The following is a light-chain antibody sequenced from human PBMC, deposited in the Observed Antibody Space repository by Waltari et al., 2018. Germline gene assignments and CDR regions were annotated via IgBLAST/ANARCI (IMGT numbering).Light chain of an antibody. CDR2: GAS. V-gene: IGKV1-39*01. Sequence: DIQMTQSPSSLSASVGDRVTITCRASQRISRYLNWYKQKPGKAPEVLIYGASSLQSGVPSRFSGSGSGTDFTLTISSLQPEDFATYYCQQSDSTPYTFGQGTKLEI. CDR3: QQSDSTPYT. CDR1: QRISRY. J-gene: IGKJ2*01.